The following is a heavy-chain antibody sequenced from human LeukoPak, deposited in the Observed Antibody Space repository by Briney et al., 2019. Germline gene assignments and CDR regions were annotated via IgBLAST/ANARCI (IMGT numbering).Heavy chain of an antibody. D-gene: IGHD5-24*01. CDR1: GFIVSSNY. CDR2: IYSGGST. CDR3: ARDYKYAFDN. J-gene: IGHJ4*02. Sequence: GGSLRLSCAASGFIVSSNYMSWVRQAPGKGLEWVSVIYSGGSTYYADSVKGRFTISRDKSKNTLFLQMNSLRAEDTAVYYCARDYKYAFDNWGQGTLVTVSS. V-gene: IGHV3-66*02.